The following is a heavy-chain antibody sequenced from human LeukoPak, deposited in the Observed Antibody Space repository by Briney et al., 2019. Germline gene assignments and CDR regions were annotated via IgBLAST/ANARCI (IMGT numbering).Heavy chain of an antibody. CDR2: FDPEDGET. CDR1: GYTFTSYG. CDR3: ARVTVGYCSGGSCYRFDY. D-gene: IGHD2-15*01. J-gene: IGHJ4*02. V-gene: IGHV1-24*01. Sequence: ASVKVSCKASGYTFTSYGISWVRQAPGKGREWMGGFDPEDGETIYAQKFQGRVTMTEDTSTDTAYMELSSLRSEDTAVYYCARVTVGYCSGGSCYRFDYWGQGTLVTVSS.